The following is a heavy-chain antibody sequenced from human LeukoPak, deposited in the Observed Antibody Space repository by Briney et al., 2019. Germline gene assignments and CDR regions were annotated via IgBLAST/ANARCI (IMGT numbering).Heavy chain of an antibody. V-gene: IGHV3-30*03. CDR2: ISYDGSNK. Sequence: GGSLRLSCAASGFTFSSYGMHWVRQAPGKGLEWVAVISYDGSNKYYADSVKGRFTISRDNSKNTLYLQMNSLRAEDTAVYYCASSMDYYDSSGYYAFDYWGQGTLVTVSS. J-gene: IGHJ4*02. D-gene: IGHD3-22*01. CDR3: ASSMDYYDSSGYYAFDY. CDR1: GFTFSSYG.